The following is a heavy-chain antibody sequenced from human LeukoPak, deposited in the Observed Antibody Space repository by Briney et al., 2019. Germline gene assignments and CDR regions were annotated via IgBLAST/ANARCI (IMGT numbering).Heavy chain of an antibody. V-gene: IGHV3-21*01. CDR2: ITSSGSDM. D-gene: IGHD2-2*01. J-gene: IGHJ4*02. CDR3: ARGGGCHRTNCYWADY. Sequence: GGSLRLSCAASGFAFSTYTMNWVRQPPGKGLEWVSSITSSGSDMYYVDSVKGRFTISRDNTKDSLFLQMNSLRAEDTAVYYCARGGGCHRTNCYWADYWGQGTLVTVSS. CDR1: GFAFSTYT.